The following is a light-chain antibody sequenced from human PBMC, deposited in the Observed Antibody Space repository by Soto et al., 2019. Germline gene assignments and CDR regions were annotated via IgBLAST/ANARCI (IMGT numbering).Light chain of an antibody. CDR2: GSS. CDR3: QQYSNWSLAIT. Sequence: ETVLRQPKGTLSVSPGERATLSCRSTETISTNLAWFQRKPGQPPRLLIYGSSTRATGVPDRFSGSGSGTEFTLIISSLQAEDVALFYCQQYSNWSLAITFGHGTRLEIK. V-gene: IGKV3-15*01. CDR1: ETISTN. J-gene: IGKJ5*01.